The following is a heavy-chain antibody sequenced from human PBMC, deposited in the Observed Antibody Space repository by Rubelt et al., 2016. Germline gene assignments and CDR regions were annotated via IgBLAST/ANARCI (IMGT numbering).Heavy chain of an antibody. J-gene: IGHJ4*02. Sequence: GGGLVKPGGSLRLSCAASGFTFSDSPIHWLRQAPGKGLEWVANIDRDGSDKYYVDSVKGRFTISRDNARNSLYLQMNSLRGEDTAVYYWARDKGGNSLFDYWGQGALVTVSS. CDR3: ARDKGGNSLFDY. CDR1: GFTFSDSP. V-gene: IGHV3-7*01. CDR2: IDRDGSDK. D-gene: IGHD4-23*01.